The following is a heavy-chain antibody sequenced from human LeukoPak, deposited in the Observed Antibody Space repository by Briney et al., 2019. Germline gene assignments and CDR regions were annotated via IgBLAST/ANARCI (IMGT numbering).Heavy chain of an antibody. J-gene: IGHJ6*02. Sequence: ASVKVSCKASGYTFTSYGISWVRQAPGQGLEWMGWISAYNGNTNYAQKLQGRVTMTTDTSTSTAYMELRSLRSDDTAVYYCARAPDYDILTGYSNYYYYGMDVWGQGTTVTVSS. CDR1: GYTFTSYG. D-gene: IGHD3-9*01. V-gene: IGHV1-18*01. CDR3: ARAPDYDILTGYSNYYYYGMDV. CDR2: ISAYNGNT.